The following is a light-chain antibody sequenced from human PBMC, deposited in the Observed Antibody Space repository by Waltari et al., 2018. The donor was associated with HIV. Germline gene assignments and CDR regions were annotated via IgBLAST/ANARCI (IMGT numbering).Light chain of an antibody. CDR1: DSTVGNNF. CDR2: RND. CDR3: ASWDDRLSHWV. Sequence: QSVLTQPPSASKTPGQSVLMSCPGTDSTVGNNFVSWFQQVPGGAPKLVIYRNDRRPSGVPDRFSAAKSGSSASLAISGLQSDDEADYFCASWDDRLSHWVFGGGTKLTV. J-gene: IGLJ3*02. V-gene: IGLV1-47*01.